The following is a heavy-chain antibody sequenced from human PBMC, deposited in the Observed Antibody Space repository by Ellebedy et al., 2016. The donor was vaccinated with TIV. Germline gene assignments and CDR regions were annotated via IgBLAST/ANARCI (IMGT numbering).Heavy chain of an antibody. V-gene: IGHV3-23*01. CDR2: ISDAGVST. Sequence: GGSLRLSXAASGFPFSSYAMSWVRQAPGKGLEWVSAISDAGVSTYYADSVKGRFTISRDNSKNTLYLHMSSLRVEDTAVYYCAKGALWFGEIDAFDVWGQGTMVTVSS. CDR1: GFPFSSYA. CDR3: AKGALWFGEIDAFDV. D-gene: IGHD3-10*01. J-gene: IGHJ3*01.